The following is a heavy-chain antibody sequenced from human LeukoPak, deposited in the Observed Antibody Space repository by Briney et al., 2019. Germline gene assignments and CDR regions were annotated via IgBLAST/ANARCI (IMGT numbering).Heavy chain of an antibody. CDR3: ARPKWELPMGGWFDP. D-gene: IGHD1-26*01. CDR2: ISSSSSYI. J-gene: IGHJ5*02. CDR1: GFTFSSYS. V-gene: IGHV3-21*01. Sequence: GGSLRLSCAASGFTFSSYSMNWVRQAPGKGPEWVSSISSSSSYIYYADSVKGRFTISRDNAKNSLYLQMNSLRAEDTAVYYCARPKWELPMGGWFDPWGQGTLVTVSS.